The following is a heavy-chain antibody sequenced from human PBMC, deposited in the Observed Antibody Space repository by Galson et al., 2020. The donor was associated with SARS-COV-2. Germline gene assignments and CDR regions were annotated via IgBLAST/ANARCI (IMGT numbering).Heavy chain of an antibody. D-gene: IGHD3-22*01. CDR2: IPYSGNT. Sequence: SETLSLTCTVSGGSISSSSYYWGWIRQPPGKGLEWLRRIPYSGNTYYNPSLKSRVTISVDTSKHPFSLKLSSVTAADTAVFYCARQKYYYDSSGPFEYLGQGNLV. CDR3: ARQKYYYDSSGPFEY. CDR1: GGSISSSSYY. V-gene: IGHV4-39*01. J-gene: IGHJ4*02.